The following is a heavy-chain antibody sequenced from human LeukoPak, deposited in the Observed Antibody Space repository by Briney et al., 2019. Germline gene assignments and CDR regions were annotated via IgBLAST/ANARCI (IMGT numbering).Heavy chain of an antibody. D-gene: IGHD3-22*01. Sequence: GGSLRLSCAASGFTFSSYSMNWVRQAPGKGLEWVSSISSSSSYIYYADSVKGRFTISRDNAKNSLYLQVNSLRAEDTAVYYCARDGRAYYYDSSGYYSRYYFDYWGQGTLVTVSS. CDR1: GFTFSSYS. J-gene: IGHJ4*02. CDR3: ARDGRAYYYDSSGYYSRYYFDY. V-gene: IGHV3-21*01. CDR2: ISSSSSYI.